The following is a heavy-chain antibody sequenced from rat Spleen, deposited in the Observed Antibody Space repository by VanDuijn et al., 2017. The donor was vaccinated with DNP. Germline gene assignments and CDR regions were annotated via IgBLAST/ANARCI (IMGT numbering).Heavy chain of an antibody. CDR1: GFSLTSNS. J-gene: IGHJ3*01. D-gene: IGHD1-2*01. Sequence: QVQLKESGPGLVQPSQTLSLACTVSGFSLTSNSIHWVRQPPGKGLEWMGVIWNNGGTRYNSVLKSRLSISKDTSKSQVFLKMNSLQTEDTATYYCARSPETSYIYFPWAYWGQGTLATVSS. CDR3: ARSPETSYIYFPWAY. CDR2: IWNNGGT. V-gene: IGHV2-41*01.